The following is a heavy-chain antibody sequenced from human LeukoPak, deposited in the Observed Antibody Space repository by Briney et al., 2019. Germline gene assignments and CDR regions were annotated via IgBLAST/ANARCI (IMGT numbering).Heavy chain of an antibody. CDR1: GYSFTSYW. D-gene: IGHD1-26*01. V-gene: IGHV5-51*01. J-gene: IGHJ3*02. CDR2: IYPGDSDT. CDR3: ARQPLSGSGVGAFDI. Sequence: GESLQISCQGSGYSFTSYWIGWVRQMPGKGLGWMGIIYPGDSDTRYSPSFQGQVTISADKSISTAYLQWSSLKASDTAMYYCARQPLSGSGVGAFDIWGQGTMVTVSS.